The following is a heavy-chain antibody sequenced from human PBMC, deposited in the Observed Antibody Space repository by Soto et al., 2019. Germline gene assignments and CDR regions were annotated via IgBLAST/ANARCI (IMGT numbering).Heavy chain of an antibody. CDR2: INHSGST. CDR3: ARVRSGYVPL. J-gene: IGHJ4*02. CDR1: GGSFSGYY. V-gene: IGHV4-34*01. D-gene: IGHD5-12*01. Sequence: QVQLQQWGAGLLKPSETLSLTCAVYGGSFSGYYWSWIRQPPGKGLEWIGEINHSGSTNYNPSLKSRVTISVDTSKNQFSLKLSSETAADTAVYYCARVRSGYVPLWGQGTLVTVSS.